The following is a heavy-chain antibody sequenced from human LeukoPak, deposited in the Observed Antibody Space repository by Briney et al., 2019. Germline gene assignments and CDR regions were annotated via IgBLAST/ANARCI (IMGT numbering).Heavy chain of an antibody. CDR2: ISSSSSYI. CDR1: GFSVSNSY. J-gene: IGHJ4*02. Sequence: GGSLRLSCAASGFSVSNSYMYWVRRAPGKGLEWVSSISSSSSYIYYADSVKGRFTISRDNAKNSLYLQMNSLRAEDTAVYYCARGYCSGGSCYWGYYFDYWGQGTLVTVSS. V-gene: IGHV3-21*01. CDR3: ARGYCSGGSCYWGYYFDY. D-gene: IGHD2-15*01.